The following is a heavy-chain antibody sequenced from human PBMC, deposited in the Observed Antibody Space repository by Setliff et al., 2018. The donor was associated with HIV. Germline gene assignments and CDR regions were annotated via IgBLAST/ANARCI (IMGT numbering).Heavy chain of an antibody. CDR1: GPSINIHY. Sequence: ETLSLTCTVSGPSINIHYWSWIRQSPGKGFEWIGYIYSTGSTNYNPSLQSRVTISMVASRNQFSLKVTSVTAADTAVYYCARLPDINSWSFDYWARGTLVTVSS. D-gene: IGHD6-13*01. V-gene: IGHV4-59*11. CDR2: IYSTGST. J-gene: IGHJ4*02. CDR3: ARLPDINSWSFDY.